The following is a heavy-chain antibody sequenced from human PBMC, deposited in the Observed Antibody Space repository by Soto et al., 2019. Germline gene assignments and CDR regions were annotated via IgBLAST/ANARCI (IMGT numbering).Heavy chain of an antibody. V-gene: IGHV1-69*01. CDR2: IIPIFGTA. Sequence: QVQLVQSGAEVKKPGSSVKVSCKASGGTFSSYAISWVRQAPGQGLEWMGGIIPIFGTANYAQKFQGRVTITADESTSTAYMELSSLRSEDTAVYYCARDPHFGAARTGVVWFDPWGQGTLVTVSS. J-gene: IGHJ5*02. CDR3: ARDPHFGAARTGVVWFDP. CDR1: GGTFSSYA. D-gene: IGHD6-6*01.